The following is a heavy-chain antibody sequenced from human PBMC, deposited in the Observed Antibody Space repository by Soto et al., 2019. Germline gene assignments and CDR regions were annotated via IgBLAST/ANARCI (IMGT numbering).Heavy chain of an antibody. CDR3: VMGGSYCCGDCFDY. J-gene: IGHJ4*02. Sequence: QVQLVESGGGLVKPGGSLRLSCAASGFTFSDYYMSWIRQAPGKGLEWVSYISGSGTYTNYGDSVKGRFTISRDNAKNARYLQRNSLRAEDTAVYYCVMGGSYCCGDCFDYWGQGTLVTGSS. CDR2: ISGSGTYT. D-gene: IGHD2-21*02. CDR1: GFTFSDYY. V-gene: IGHV3-11*06.